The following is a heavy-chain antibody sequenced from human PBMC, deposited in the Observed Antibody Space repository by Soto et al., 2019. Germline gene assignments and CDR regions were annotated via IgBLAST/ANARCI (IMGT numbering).Heavy chain of an antibody. J-gene: IGHJ5*02. V-gene: IGHV3-23*01. Sequence: VSMRVWWGAAWGTFGGYGLSWVRKDKGKGLEWVSAISNNGGSTYYADSVKGRFTVSRDNSKNTLYLQMNSLRAEDTAVYYYAKGYLAGPTAWFDPWGQGTLVTVSS. CDR1: WGTFGGYG. D-gene: IGHD3-16*02. CDR2: ISNNGGST. CDR3: AKGYLAGPTAWFDP.